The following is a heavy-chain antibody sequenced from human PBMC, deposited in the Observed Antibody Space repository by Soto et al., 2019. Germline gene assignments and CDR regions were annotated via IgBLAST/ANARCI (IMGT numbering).Heavy chain of an antibody. Sequence: QVQLVQSGAEVKKPGSSVKVSCRATRGTFSSYAFYWVRQAPGQGLEWMGGILPLFGTPNYAQQFQGRITITADESTSTTYMELSSLTSEDTAVYYSATTPNSSSFLDYWGQGTLVSVSS. V-gene: IGHV1-69*01. CDR1: RGTFSSYA. D-gene: IGHD6-6*01. CDR3: ATTPNSSSFLDY. J-gene: IGHJ4*02. CDR2: ILPLFGTP.